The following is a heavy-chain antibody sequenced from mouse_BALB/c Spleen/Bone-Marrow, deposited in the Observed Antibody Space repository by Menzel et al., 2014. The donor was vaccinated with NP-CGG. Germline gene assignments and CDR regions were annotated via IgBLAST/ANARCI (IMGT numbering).Heavy chain of an antibody. D-gene: IGHD2-4*01. J-gene: IGHJ4*01. CDR2: IWGDGST. CDR1: GSSSTGYG. CDR3: ARDSFLITRALDY. Sequence: VMLVESGPGQVAPSQSLSITCTVSGSSSTGYGVSWVRQPPGKGLEWLGIIWGDGSTDYNSALKSRLSISKDNSKSXVFLKMNSLQTDDTARYYCARDSFLITRALDYWGQGTSVTVSS. V-gene: IGHV2-6-7*01.